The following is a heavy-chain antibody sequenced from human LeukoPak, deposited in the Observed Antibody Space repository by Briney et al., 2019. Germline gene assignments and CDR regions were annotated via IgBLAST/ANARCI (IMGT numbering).Heavy chain of an antibody. V-gene: IGHV3-30*18. CDR3: AKSRSHYFDY. J-gene: IGHJ4*02. CDR1: GFTFSSYW. CDR2: ISYDGSDQ. Sequence: GGSLRLSCAASGFTFSSYWMSWVRQAPGKGLEWVAVISYDGSDQHYADSVKGRFTISRDNSKNTLYLQMNSLRAEDTAVYHCAKSRSHYFDYWGQGTQVTVSS.